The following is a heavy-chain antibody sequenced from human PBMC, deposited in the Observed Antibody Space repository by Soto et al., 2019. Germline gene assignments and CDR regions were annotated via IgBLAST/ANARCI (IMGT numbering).Heavy chain of an antibody. V-gene: IGHV4-39*01. CDR2: IYNSGST. CDR3: ARHESLLRWGPERENNSFHI. Sequence: QVQLQESGPGLVKPSETLSLTCTVSGGSISSSTYFWGWIRQPPGKGLEWIGSIYNSGSTYYNPSLKSRVTLSVDTSKNQFSLNLSSVTAADTAVYYCARHESLLRWGPERENNSFHIWGQGTMVTVSS. D-gene: IGHD4-17*01. J-gene: IGHJ3*02. CDR1: GGSISSSTYF.